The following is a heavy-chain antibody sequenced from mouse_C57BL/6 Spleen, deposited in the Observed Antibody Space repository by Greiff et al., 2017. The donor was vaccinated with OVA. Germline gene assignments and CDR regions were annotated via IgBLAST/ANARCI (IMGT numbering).Heavy chain of an antibody. J-gene: IGHJ1*03. CDR1: GFTFSDYG. CDR3: ARRSYGSSWYFDV. CDR2: ISSGSSTI. Sequence: EVKVVESGGGLVKPGGSLKLSCAASGFTFSDYGMHWVRQAPEKGLEWVAYISSGSSTIYYADTVKGRFTISRDNAKNTLFLQMTRLRSEDTAMYYCARRSYGSSWYFDVWGTGTTVTVSS. V-gene: IGHV5-17*01. D-gene: IGHD1-1*01.